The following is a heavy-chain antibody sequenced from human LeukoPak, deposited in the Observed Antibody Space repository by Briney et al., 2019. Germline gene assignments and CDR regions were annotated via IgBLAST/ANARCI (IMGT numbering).Heavy chain of an antibody. Sequence: ASVKVSCKASGYTFTGYYMHWVRQAPGQGLEWMGWINPNSGSTNYAQKFQGRVTMTRDTSISTAYMELSRLRSDDTAVYYCARYDSSGYYYRYFQHWGQGTLVTVSS. D-gene: IGHD3-22*01. CDR1: GYTFTGYY. CDR2: INPNSGST. J-gene: IGHJ1*01. V-gene: IGHV1-2*02. CDR3: ARYDSSGYYYRYFQH.